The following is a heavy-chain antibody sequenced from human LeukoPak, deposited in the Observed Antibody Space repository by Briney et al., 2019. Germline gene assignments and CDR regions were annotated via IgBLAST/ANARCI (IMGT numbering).Heavy chain of an antibody. V-gene: IGHV5-51*01. D-gene: IGHD3-10*01. Sequence: GGSLKISCKGSGYSFTSYWIGWVRQMPGKGLEWMGIIYPGDSDTRYSPSFQGQVTISADKSISTAYLQWSSLKASDTAMYYCAIQLIRGASPDAFDIWGQGTMVTVSS. CDR1: GYSFTSYW. CDR3: AIQLIRGASPDAFDI. J-gene: IGHJ3*02. CDR2: IYPGDSDT.